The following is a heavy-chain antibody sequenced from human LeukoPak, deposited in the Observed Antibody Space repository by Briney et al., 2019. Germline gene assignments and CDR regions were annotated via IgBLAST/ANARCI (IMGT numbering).Heavy chain of an antibody. CDR1: GGSFSGYY. CDR2: INHSGST. CDR3: ARGKYYYDSSGYYYSEYFQH. D-gene: IGHD3-22*01. Sequence: SETLSLTCAVYGGSFSGYYWSWIRQPPGKGLEWIGEINHSGSTHYNPSLKSRVTISVDTSKNQFSLKLSSVTAADTAVYYCARGKYYYDSSGYYYSEYFQHWGQGTLVTVSS. J-gene: IGHJ1*01. V-gene: IGHV4-34*01.